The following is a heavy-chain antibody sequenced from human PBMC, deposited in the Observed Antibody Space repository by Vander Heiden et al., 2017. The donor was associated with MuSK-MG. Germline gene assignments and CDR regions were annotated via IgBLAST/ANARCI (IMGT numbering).Heavy chain of an antibody. CDR2: ITPNTGNT. J-gene: IGHJ4*02. CDR3: AKRRGYYFDY. V-gene: IGHV1-8*01. D-gene: IGHD1-1*01. CDR1: AYTFTSYD. Sequence: QVQLVQSGPEVKKPGASGKVPCTASAYTFTSYDINWVRQATGQGLEWMGLITPNTGNTGYAQKFQGRVTVTRNTSISTAYMELSSLRSEDTAVYYCAKRRGYYFDYWGQGTLVTVSS.